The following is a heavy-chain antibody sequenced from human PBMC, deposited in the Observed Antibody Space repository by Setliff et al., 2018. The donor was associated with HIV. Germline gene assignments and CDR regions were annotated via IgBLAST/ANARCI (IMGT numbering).Heavy chain of an antibody. D-gene: IGHD3-3*01. CDR3: VRGANFYAPRKRIFDH. CDR2: ISHSGSS. Sequence: SETLSLTCAVYGESFSPYYWNWIRQSPGKGLEWIGEISHSGSSNYSPSLESRLTISVDTSKNQVSLKLNSATAADSAVYYCVRGANFYAPRKRIFDHWGQGVLVTVSS. V-gene: IGHV4-34*01. J-gene: IGHJ4*02. CDR1: GESFSPYY.